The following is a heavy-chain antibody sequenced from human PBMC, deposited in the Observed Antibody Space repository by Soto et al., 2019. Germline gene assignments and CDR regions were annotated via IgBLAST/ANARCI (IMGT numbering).Heavy chain of an antibody. V-gene: IGHV3-74*01. CDR3: ARGSFDHAFDI. Sequence: EVQLVESGGDLVQPGGSLRLSCAVSGFTFKNFWMHWVRQAPGKGLVWVSRVDSDGSDTIYADSVKGRFTVSRDNAKNTLFLQLNSLRVDDTAVYYCARGSFDHAFDIWGQGTMVTVSS. CDR1: GFTFKNFW. CDR2: VDSDGSDT. J-gene: IGHJ3*02. D-gene: IGHD1-26*01.